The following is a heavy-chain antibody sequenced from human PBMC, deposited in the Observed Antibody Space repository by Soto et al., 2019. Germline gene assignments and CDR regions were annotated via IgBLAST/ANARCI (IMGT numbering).Heavy chain of an antibody. V-gene: IGHV4-4*07. Sequence: PSETLSLTCTVSGASISGFYWSWIRKSAGKGLEWIGSIYATGTTDYNPSLKSRVMMSVDTSKKQFSLKLRSVTAADTAVYYCVRDGTKTLRDWFDPWGQGMSVTVSS. J-gene: IGHJ5*02. CDR2: IYATGTT. D-gene: IGHD1-1*01. CDR3: VRDGTKTLRDWFDP. CDR1: GASISGFY.